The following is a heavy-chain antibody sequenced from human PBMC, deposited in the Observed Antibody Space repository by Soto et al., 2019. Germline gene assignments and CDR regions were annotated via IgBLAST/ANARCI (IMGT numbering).Heavy chain of an antibody. D-gene: IGHD2-15*01. CDR1: GDSISSYY. V-gene: IGHV4-59*01. J-gene: IGHJ4*02. CDR2: IYYSGRT. Sequence: QVQLQESGPRLVKPSETLSLTCTVSGDSISSYYWTWIRQPPGKGLDDIGYIYYSGRTYYNPSLKSRVTISVDTSKNQFSLKLSSVTAADTAVYYCARGHLGITTTGTWYDFDYWGQGTLVTVSS. CDR3: ARGHLGITTTGTWYDFDY.